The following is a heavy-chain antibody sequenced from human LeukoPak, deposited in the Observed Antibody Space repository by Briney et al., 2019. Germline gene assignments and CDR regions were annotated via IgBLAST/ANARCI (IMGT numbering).Heavy chain of an antibody. CDR2: INHSGST. Sequence: PSETLSLTCAVYGGSFSGYYWSWIRQPPGKGLEWIGEINHSGSTNYNPSLKSRVTISVDTSKNQFSLKLSSVTAADTAVYYCARDQGNGVCHIDYWGQGTLVTVSS. CDR3: ARDQGNGVCHIDY. D-gene: IGHD2-8*01. CDR1: GGSFSGYY. V-gene: IGHV4-34*01. J-gene: IGHJ4*02.